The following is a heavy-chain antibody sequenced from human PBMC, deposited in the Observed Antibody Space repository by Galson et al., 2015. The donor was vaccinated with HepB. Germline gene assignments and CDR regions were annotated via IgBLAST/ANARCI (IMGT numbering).Heavy chain of an antibody. D-gene: IGHD2-2*01. CDR1: GYTFTGYY. CDR3: AKGCSSTSCYSNWFDP. J-gene: IGHJ5*02. V-gene: IGHV1-2*04. CDR2: INPNRGGT. Sequence: SVKVSCKASGYTFTGYYMHWVRQAPGQGLEWMGWINPNRGGTNYAQKFQGWVTMTRDTSISTAYMELSRLRSDDTAVYYCAKGCSSTSCYSNWFDPWGQGTLVTVSS.